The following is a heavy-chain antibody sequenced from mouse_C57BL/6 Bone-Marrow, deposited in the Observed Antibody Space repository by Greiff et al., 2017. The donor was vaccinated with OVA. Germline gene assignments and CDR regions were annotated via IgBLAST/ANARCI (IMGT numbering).Heavy chain of an antibody. CDR2: IDPANGNT. CDR3: ARGDYRNYERVGLAD. CDR1: GFNIKNTY. D-gene: IGHD2-5*01. J-gene: IGHJ3*01. Sequence: EVQLQQSVAELVRPGASVKLSCTASGFNIKNTYMHWVKQRPEQGLEWIGRIDPANGNTKYAPKFQGKATITADTSSNTAYLQLSRLTSEDTAIDCCARGDYRNYERVGLADWGQGTLVTVSA. V-gene: IGHV14-3*01.